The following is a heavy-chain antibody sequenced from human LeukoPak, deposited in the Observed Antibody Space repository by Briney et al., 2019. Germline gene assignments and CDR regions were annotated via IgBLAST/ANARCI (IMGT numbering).Heavy chain of an antibody. CDR3: AHRLAAAGTMDY. Sequence: PGPTLVKPTQTLTLTCPFSGFSLSTTGVGVGWIRQPPGQALEGLALIYWDDDKRYSPSLKSSLTITKDTSKNQVVLTMTNMDPVDTATYYCAHRLAAAGTMDYWGQGTLVTVSS. CDR2: IYWDDDK. V-gene: IGHV2-5*02. D-gene: IGHD6-13*01. J-gene: IGHJ4*02. CDR1: GFSLSTTGVG.